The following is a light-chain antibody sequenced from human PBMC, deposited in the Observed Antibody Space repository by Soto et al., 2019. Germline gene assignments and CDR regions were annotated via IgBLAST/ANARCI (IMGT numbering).Light chain of an antibody. V-gene: IGKV3-11*01. CDR2: DAS. Sequence: EIVLTQSPDTLSLSPGARATLSCRASQSVSRDLAWYQQKPGQAPRLLIYDASNRATGIPARFSGSGSGTDFTLTISSLQSEDFAVYYCQQYNNWPPITFGQGTRLEIK. CDR3: QQYNNWPPIT. CDR1: QSVSRD. J-gene: IGKJ5*01.